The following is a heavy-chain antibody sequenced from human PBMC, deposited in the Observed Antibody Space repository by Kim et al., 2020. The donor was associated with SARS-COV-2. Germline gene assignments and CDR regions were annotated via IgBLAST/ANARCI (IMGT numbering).Heavy chain of an antibody. CDR2: IYYSGST. CDR1: GGSISSSSYY. CDR3: ATHSGYDSVDDAFDI. J-gene: IGHJ3*02. V-gene: IGHV4-39*01. D-gene: IGHD5-12*01. Sequence: SETLSLTCTVSGGSISSSSYYWGWIRQPPGKGLEWIGSIYYSGSTYYNPSLKSRVTISVDTSKNQFSLKLSSVTAADTAVYYCATHSGYDSVDDAFDIWGQGTMVTVSS.